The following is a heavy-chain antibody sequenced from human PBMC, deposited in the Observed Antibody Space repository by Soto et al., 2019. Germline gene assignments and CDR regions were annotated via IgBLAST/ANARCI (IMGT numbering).Heavy chain of an antibody. Sequence: PSETLSLTCTVSGGSISSSGYYWSWIRQPPGKGLEWIGEINHSGSTNYNPSLKSRVTISVDTSKNQFSLKLSSVTAADTAVYYCARAFRGYDFWSGIRGHYFDYWGQGTLVTVSS. J-gene: IGHJ4*02. CDR1: GGSISSSGYY. CDR3: ARAFRGYDFWSGIRGHYFDY. V-gene: IGHV4-39*07. D-gene: IGHD3-3*01. CDR2: INHSGST.